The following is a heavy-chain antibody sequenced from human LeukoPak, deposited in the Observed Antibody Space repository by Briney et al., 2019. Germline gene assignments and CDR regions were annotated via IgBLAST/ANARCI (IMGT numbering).Heavy chain of an antibody. CDR1: GYTFTSYD. CDR2: IIPIFGTA. D-gene: IGHD4-23*01. CDR3: ARDRDYGGNTYFDY. Sequence: ASVKVSCKASGYTFTSYDINWVRQAPGQGLEWMGGIIPIFGTANYAQKFQGRVTITTDESTSTAYMELSSLRSEDTAVYYCARDRDYGGNTYFDYWGQGTLVTVSS. J-gene: IGHJ4*02. V-gene: IGHV1-69*05.